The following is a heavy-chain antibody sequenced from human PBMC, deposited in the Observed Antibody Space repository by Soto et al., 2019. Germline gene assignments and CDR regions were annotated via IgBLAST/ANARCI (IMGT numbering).Heavy chain of an antibody. V-gene: IGHV1-69*18. J-gene: IGHJ6*02. CDR3: ARVVMTTVPASYYYGMDV. CDR2: IIPFIGTA. D-gene: IGHD4-4*01. CDR1: GGTFSSYA. Sequence: QVQLVQSGAEVKKPGSSVTVSCKASGGTFSSYAISWVRQAPGQGLEWMGRIIPFIGTANYAQKFQGRVTITADESTSPAYMELPSLRSEDTAVYYGARVVMTTVPASYYYGMDVWGQGTTVTVSS.